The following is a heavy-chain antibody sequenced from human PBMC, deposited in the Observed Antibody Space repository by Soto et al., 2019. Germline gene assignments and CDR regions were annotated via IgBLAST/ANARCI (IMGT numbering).Heavy chain of an antibody. V-gene: IGHV4-31*03. CDR2: ISYGGST. Sequence: QVQLQESGPGLVKPSQTLSLTCTVSGGSINSGGYCWSWIRQHPGKGLDWIGCISYGGSTSYNPSLRSRVTISVDTSTNQFSLELTSVTAADPAVYYCSRGILVWGQGALITVAS. CDR3: SRGILV. CDR1: GGSINSGGYC. D-gene: IGHD5-18*01. J-gene: IGHJ4*02.